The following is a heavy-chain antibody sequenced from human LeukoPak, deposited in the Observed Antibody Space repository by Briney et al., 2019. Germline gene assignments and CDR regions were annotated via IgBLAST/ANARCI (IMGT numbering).Heavy chain of an antibody. CDR2: IYSGGST. CDR3: ARFFRLHDAFDI. CDR1: GFTVSSNY. Sequence: PGGSLRLSCAASGFTVSSNYMSWVRQAPGRGLEWVSVIYSGGSTYYADSVKGRFTISRDNSKNTLYLQMNSLRAEDTAVYYCARFFRLHDAFDIWGQGTMVTVSS. D-gene: IGHD3-3*01. J-gene: IGHJ3*02. V-gene: IGHV3-66*01.